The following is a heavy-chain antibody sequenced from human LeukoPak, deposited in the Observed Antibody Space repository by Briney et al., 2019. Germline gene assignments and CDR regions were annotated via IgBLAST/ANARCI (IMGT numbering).Heavy chain of an antibody. V-gene: IGHV1-69*04. J-gene: IGHJ4*02. CDR2: IIPILGIA. CDR3: ARVTSADSGYGYYFDY. CDR1: GGTFSSYA. D-gene: IGHD2-15*01. Sequence: ASVKVSCKASGGTFSSYAISWVRQAPGQGLEWMGRIIPILGIANYAQKFQGRVTITADKSTSTAYMELSSLRSEDTAVYYCARVTSADSGYGYYFDYWGQRTLVTVSS.